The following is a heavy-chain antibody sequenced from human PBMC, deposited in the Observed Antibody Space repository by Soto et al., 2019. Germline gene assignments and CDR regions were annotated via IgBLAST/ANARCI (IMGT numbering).Heavy chain of an antibody. J-gene: IGHJ6*02. V-gene: IGHV4-39*01. Sequence: SETLSLTCTVSGGSISSSSYYWGWIRQPPGKGLEWIGSIYYSGSTYYNPSLKSRVTISVDTPKNQFSLKLSSVTAADTAVYYFARRLYYDSSGFEGGGMDVWGQGTTVTVSS. CDR1: GGSISSSSYY. CDR3: ARRLYYDSSGFEGGGMDV. D-gene: IGHD3-22*01. CDR2: IYYSGST.